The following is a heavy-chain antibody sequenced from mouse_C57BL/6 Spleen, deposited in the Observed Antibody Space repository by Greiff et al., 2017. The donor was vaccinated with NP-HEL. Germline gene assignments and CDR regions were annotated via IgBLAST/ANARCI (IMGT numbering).Heavy chain of an antibody. J-gene: IGHJ1*03. CDR3: ARSTTALYWYFDV. D-gene: IGHD1-2*01. V-gene: IGHV14-2*01. CDR2: IDPEDGET. Sequence: VHVKQSGAELVKPGASVKLSCTASGFNIKDYYMHWVKQRTEQGLEWIGRIDPEDGETKYAPKFQGKATITADPSSNTAYLQLSSLTSEDTAVYYCARSTTALYWYFDVWGTGTTVTVSS. CDR1: GFNIKDYY.